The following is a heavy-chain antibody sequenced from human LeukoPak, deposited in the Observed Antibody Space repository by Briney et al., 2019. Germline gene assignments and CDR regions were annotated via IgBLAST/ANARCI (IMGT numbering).Heavy chain of an antibody. CDR3: ARATYDSSAVDAFDI. D-gene: IGHD3-22*01. CDR1: GFTFRDYF. V-gene: IGHV3-11*01. J-gene: IGHJ3*02. CDR2: TNTAGNTI. Sequence: GESLRLSCAASGFTFRDYFMSWLRQAPGKGLEWVAYTNTAGNTIYYADSMKGRFTISRDNAKNSLYLQMNTLRAEDTAVYYCARATYDSSAVDAFDIWGQGTMVTVSP.